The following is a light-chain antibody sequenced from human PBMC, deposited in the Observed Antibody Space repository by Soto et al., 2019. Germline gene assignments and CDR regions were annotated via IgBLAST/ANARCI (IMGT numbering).Light chain of an antibody. V-gene: IGLV2-18*02. CDR2: EVS. CDR1: SSDVGSYNR. Sequence: QSALTQPPSVSGSPGQSVTISCTGTSSDVGSYNRVSWYQQPPGAAPKLMVYEVSTRPSGVPDRFSGSKSGNTASLTISGLHAEDEADYYCSSFTTSATLLFGGGTKLTVL. CDR3: SSFTTSATLL. J-gene: IGLJ2*01.